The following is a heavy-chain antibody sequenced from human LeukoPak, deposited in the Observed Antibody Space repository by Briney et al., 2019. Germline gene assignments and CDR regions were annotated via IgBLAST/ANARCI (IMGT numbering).Heavy chain of an antibody. D-gene: IGHD1-14*01. Sequence: KPSETLSLTCAVYGGSFSGYYWSWVRQPPGKGLEWIGEINHSGSTNYNPSLKSRVTISVDTSKNQFSLKLSSVTAADTAVYYWARGDRPGYDYWGQGTLVTVSS. CDR1: GGSFSGYY. V-gene: IGHV4-34*01. CDR3: ARGDRPGYDY. J-gene: IGHJ4*02. CDR2: INHSGST.